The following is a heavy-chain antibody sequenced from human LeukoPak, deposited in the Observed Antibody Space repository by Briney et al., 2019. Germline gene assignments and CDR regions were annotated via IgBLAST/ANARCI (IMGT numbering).Heavy chain of an antibody. CDR3: ARYYDYVWGSYRFPYYMDV. Sequence: PSETLYLTCTVSGGSISSGSYYWSWIRQPAGKGLEWIGRIYTSGSTNYNPSLKSRVTISVDTSKNQFSLKLSSVTAADTAVYYCARYYDYVWGSYRFPYYMDVWGKGTTVTVSS. D-gene: IGHD3-16*02. CDR1: GGSISSGSYY. CDR2: IYTSGST. J-gene: IGHJ6*03. V-gene: IGHV4-61*02.